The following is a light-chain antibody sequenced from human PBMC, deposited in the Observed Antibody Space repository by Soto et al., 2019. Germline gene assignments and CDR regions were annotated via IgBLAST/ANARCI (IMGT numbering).Light chain of an antibody. CDR1: QSVSSY. V-gene: IGKV3-11*01. CDR3: QQRSNWSIT. CDR2: DAS. J-gene: IGKJ4*01. Sequence: EIVLTQSPATLSLSPGERATLSCRASQSVSSYLAWYQQKPGQAPRLLIYDASNRATGIPARFSGSGSGTDFTLTISSLEPEDFAVYYCQQRSNWSITFGGGTKVDIK.